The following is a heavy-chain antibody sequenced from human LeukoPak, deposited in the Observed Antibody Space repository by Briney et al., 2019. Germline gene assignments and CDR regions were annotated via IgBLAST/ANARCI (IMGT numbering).Heavy chain of an antibody. J-gene: IGHJ4*02. CDR2: ISGSGGST. D-gene: IGHD2-2*02. Sequence: GGSLRLSCAASGFTFSSYAMSWVRQAPGKGLEWVSAISGSGGSTYYADSVKGRFTISRDNSKNTLYLQMNSLRAEDTAIYYCAKILRPAAIRGDFAYWGQGTLVTVSS. CDR1: GFTFSSYA. V-gene: IGHV3-23*01. CDR3: AKILRPAAIRGDFAY.